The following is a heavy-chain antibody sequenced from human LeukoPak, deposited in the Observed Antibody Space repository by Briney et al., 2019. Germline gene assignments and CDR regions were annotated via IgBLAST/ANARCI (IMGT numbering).Heavy chain of an antibody. CDR1: GFTFSSYG. V-gene: IGHV3-30*18. D-gene: IGHD6-13*01. J-gene: IGHJ6*02. CDR3: AKDWAAAGTGYYYYYYGMDV. CDR2: ISYDGSNK. Sequence: GRSLRLSCAASGFTFSSYGMHWVRQAPGKGLEWVAVISYDGSNKYYADSVKGRFTISRDNSKNTPYLQMNSLRAEDTAVYYCAKDWAAAGTGYYYYYYGMDVWGQGTTVTVSS.